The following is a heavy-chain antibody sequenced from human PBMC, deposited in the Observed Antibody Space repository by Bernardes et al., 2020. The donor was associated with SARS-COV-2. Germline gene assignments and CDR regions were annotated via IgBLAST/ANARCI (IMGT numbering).Heavy chain of an antibody. J-gene: IGHJ4*02. Sequence: GSLRLSCEASGFAISSHSMNWVRQAPGKGLEWISYISNSGSLMYYADSVKGRFIISRDNAKNSVYLEMNSLRAEDTAVYYCARDKGSNTCDIWGQGTAITVSS. V-gene: IGHV3-48*04. CDR2: ISNSGSLM. CDR3: ARDKGSNTCDI. CDR1: GFAISSHS. D-gene: IGHD4-4*01.